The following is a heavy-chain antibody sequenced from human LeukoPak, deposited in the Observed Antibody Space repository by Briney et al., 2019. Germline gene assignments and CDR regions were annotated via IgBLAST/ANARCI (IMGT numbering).Heavy chain of an antibody. CDR2: IYPGDSDV. V-gene: IGHV5-51*01. J-gene: IGHJ5*02. Sequence: GDSLKISCEASGYSFTNYWIGWVRQTPGRGPEWMGIIYPGDSDVKYSPSFQGQVTISADNSITTAYLQWSSLKASDTAINYCARRASGAGSSLAWFDPWGQGTLVTVSS. CDR3: ARRASGAGSSLAWFDP. CDR1: GYSFTNYW. D-gene: IGHD3-10*01.